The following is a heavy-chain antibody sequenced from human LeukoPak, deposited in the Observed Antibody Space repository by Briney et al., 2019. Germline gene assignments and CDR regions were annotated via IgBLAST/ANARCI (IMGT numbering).Heavy chain of an antibody. CDR2: MNPNSGNT. D-gene: IGHD3-22*01. CDR1: GYTSTSYD. Sequence: GASVKVSCKASGYTSTSYDINWVRQATGQGLEWMGWMNPNSGNTGYAQKFQGRVTITRNTSISTAYMELSSLRSEDTAVYYCARGWFPFFTMTESDWFDPWGQGTLVTVSS. J-gene: IGHJ5*02. V-gene: IGHV1-8*03. CDR3: ARGWFPFFTMTESDWFDP.